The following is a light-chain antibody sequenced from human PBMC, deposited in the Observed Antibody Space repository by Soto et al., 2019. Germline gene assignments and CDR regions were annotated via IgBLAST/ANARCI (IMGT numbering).Light chain of an antibody. CDR2: GAS. J-gene: IGKJ4*01. CDR1: QSVNIY. V-gene: IGKV3D-15*01. CDR3: QQYDDWLRLT. Sequence: MTQSPATLSVSPGERATLSCRASQSVNIYLAWYQQKPGQAPRLLIFGASSRATGIPARFSGSGSGTEFNLTISSLQSEDFAVYFCQQYDDWLRLTFGGGTKVDSK.